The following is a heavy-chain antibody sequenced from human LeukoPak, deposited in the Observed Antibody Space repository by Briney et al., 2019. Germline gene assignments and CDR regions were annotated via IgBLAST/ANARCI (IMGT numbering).Heavy chain of an antibody. CDR3: TRPNYGDYADDY. CDR2: IRSKAKNYET. CDR1: GFTFSGSA. J-gene: IGHJ4*02. V-gene: IGHV3-73*01. D-gene: IGHD4-17*01. Sequence: GGSLKLSCAASGFTFSGSAMHWGRRASGEGLEWVGRIRSKAKNYETTYAPSVKGRFAISRDDSKNTAFLQMNGLKTEDTAMYYCTRPNYGDYADDYWGQGTLVTVSS.